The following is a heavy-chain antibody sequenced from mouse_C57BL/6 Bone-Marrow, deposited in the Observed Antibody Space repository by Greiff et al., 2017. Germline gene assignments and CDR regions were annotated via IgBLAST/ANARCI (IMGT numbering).Heavy chain of an antibody. J-gene: IGHJ2*01. CDR3: VRHSIYYDYDSYFDY. V-gene: IGHV10-1*01. Sequence: DVMLVESGGGLVQPKGSLKLSCAASGFSFNTYAMNWVRQAPGKGLEWVARIRSKSNNYATYYADSVKDRFTISRDDSESMLYLQMNNLKTEDTAMYYCVRHSIYYDYDSYFDYWGQGTTLTVSS. CDR2: IRSKSNNYAT. CDR1: GFSFNTYA. D-gene: IGHD2-4*01.